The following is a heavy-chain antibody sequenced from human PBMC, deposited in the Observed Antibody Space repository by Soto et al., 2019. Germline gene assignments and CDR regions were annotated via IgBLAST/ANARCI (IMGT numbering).Heavy chain of an antibody. D-gene: IGHD4-17*01. CDR3: ANRTVGWYCDF. J-gene: IGHJ2*01. Sequence: EVQLLESGGGLVQPGGSLRLSCAASGFTFSSYAMNWVRQAPGKGLEWLSVISGSGGSTYYGDSVKRRFTTSRDNYTHTLDLRLYSLRAEETDVYYCANRTVGWYCDFWGRGTLVTVSS. V-gene: IGHV3-23*01. CDR1: GFTFSSYA. CDR2: ISGSGGST.